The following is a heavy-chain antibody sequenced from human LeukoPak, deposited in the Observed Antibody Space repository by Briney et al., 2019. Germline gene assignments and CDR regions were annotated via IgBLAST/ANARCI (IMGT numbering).Heavy chain of an antibody. D-gene: IGHD3-10*01. CDR2: IKSKTDGGTT. Sequence: GGSLRLSCAASGFTFSNAWMSWVRQAPGKGLEWVGRIKSKTDGGTTDYAAPVKGGFTISRDDSKNTLYLQMNSLKTEDTAIYYCTKTYYYGSGSLDYWGQGTLVTVSS. J-gene: IGHJ4*02. CDR1: GFTFSNAW. V-gene: IGHV3-15*01. CDR3: TKTYYYGSGSLDY.